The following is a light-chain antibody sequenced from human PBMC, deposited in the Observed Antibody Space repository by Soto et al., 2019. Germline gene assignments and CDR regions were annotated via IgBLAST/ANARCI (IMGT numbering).Light chain of an antibody. CDR3: QQYDNWPQT. Sequence: EIVMTQSPATLSVSPGERATLSCRASQSVSSNLAWYQQKPGQAPRLLIYGASTRAIGIPARFSGTGSGTDFTLTVSSLQSEDFAVYYCQQYDNWPQTFGQGTKVDIK. CDR1: QSVSSN. CDR2: GAS. V-gene: IGKV3-15*01. J-gene: IGKJ1*01.